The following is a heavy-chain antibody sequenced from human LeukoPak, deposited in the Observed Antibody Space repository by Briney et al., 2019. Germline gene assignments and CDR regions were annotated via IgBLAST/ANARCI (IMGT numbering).Heavy chain of an antibody. CDR1: GYTFTSYG. Sequence: GASVKVSCKASGYTFTSYGISWVRQAPGQGLEWMGLISAYNGNTNYAQKLQGRVTMTTDTSTSTAYMELRSLRSDDTAVYYCARARYSSSWEGPYYFDYWGQGTLVTVSS. J-gene: IGHJ4*02. V-gene: IGHV1-18*01. CDR3: ARARYSSSWEGPYYFDY. D-gene: IGHD6-13*01. CDR2: ISAYNGNT.